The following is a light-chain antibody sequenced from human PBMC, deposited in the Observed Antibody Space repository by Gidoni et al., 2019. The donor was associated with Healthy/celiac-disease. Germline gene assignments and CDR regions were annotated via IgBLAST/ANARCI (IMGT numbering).Light chain of an antibody. Sequence: EIVMTQSPATLSVSPGERATLSCRASQSVSSNLAWYQQKPGQAPRLLIYGASTRATGIPARFSGSGSGTEFTLTISSLQSEDFAVYDCQQYNNWPPAWTFXQXTKVEIK. CDR1: QSVSSN. V-gene: IGKV3-15*01. J-gene: IGKJ1*01. CDR3: QQYNNWPPAWT. CDR2: GAS.